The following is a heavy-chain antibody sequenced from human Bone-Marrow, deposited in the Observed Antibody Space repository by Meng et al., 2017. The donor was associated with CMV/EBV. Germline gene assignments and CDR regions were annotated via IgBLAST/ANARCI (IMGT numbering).Heavy chain of an antibody. CDR1: GFTFSDHY. CDR3: ARVSGAFQRSFDY. V-gene: IGHV3-72*01. D-gene: IGHD1-26*01. J-gene: IGHJ4*02. Sequence: SLKISCAAFGFTFSDHYIDWVRRAPGKGLEWVGRTRDKANSYTTEYAASVKGRFIISRDDSRDSVFLQMNSLITEDTAVYYCARVSGAFQRSFDYWGQGTLVTVSS. CDR2: TRDKANSYTT.